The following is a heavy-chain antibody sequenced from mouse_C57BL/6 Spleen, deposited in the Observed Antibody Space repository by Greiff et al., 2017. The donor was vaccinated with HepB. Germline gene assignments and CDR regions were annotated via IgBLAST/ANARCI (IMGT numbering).Heavy chain of an antibody. D-gene: IGHD2-4*01. V-gene: IGHV1-7*01. CDR1: GYTFTSYW. J-gene: IGHJ3*01. CDR2: INPSSGYT. CDR3: AREDDYDGAFAY. Sequence: QVQLQQSGAELAKPGASVKLSCKASGYTFTSYWMHWVKQRPGQGLEWIGYINPSSGYTKYNQKFKDKATLTADKSSRTAYMQLSSLTYEDSAVYYCAREDDYDGAFAYWGQGTLVTVSA.